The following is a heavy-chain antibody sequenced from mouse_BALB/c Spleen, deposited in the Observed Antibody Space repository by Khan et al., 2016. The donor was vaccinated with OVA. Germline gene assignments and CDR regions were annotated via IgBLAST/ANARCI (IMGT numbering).Heavy chain of an antibody. CDR3: TRHGYVAWFTY. J-gene: IGHJ3*01. CDR2: IDPFSGDT. D-gene: IGHD2-2*01. Sequence: VQLQQSGPELMKPGASVKISCKASGYSFNSYYIHWVIQSHGKSLEWIGYIDPFSGDTTYNQKFKGRATLTVDKYSSTAYIHLSNLTSEDSAVYYCTRHGYVAWFTYWGQGTLVTVSA. V-gene: IGHV1-31*01. CDR1: GYSFNSYY.